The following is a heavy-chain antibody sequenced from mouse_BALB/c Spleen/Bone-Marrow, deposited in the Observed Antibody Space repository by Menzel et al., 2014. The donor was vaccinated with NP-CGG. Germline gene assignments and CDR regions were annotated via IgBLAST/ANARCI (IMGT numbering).Heavy chain of an antibody. V-gene: IGHV5-6-3*01. D-gene: IGHD2-4*01. J-gene: IGHJ3*01. Sequence: EVQGVESGGALVQPGGSLKLSCAASGFTFSSYGMSWVRQTPDERLEMIATINVNGDTTYHPDSVKGRFTISRDNVKNTLYLQMSSLKSEDTAMYYCARGYDYSSWFAYWGQGTLVTVPA. CDR2: INVNGDTT. CDR1: GFTFSSYG. CDR3: ARGYDYSSWFAY.